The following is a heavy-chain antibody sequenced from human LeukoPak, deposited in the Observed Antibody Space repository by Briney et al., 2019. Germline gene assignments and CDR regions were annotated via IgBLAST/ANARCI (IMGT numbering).Heavy chain of an antibody. CDR2: IKQDGSEK. D-gene: IGHD3-10*01. CDR1: GFTFSSYW. V-gene: IGHV3-7*01. Sequence: GGSLRLSCAASGFTFSSYWMSWVRQAPGKGLEWVANIKQDGSEKYYVDSVKGRFTISRDNAKNSLYLRMNSLRAEDTAVYYCARGGYYNGNWFDPWGQGTLVTVSS. J-gene: IGHJ5*02. CDR3: ARGGYYNGNWFDP.